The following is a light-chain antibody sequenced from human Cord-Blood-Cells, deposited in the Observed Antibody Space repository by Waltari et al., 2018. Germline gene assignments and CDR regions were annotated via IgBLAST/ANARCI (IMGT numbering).Light chain of an antibody. CDR2: EVS. V-gene: IGLV2-8*01. J-gene: IGLJ3*02. CDR1: SSDVGGYNY. CDR3: SSYAGSNNLV. Sequence: QSALTQPPPASGSPGQSVTISCTGTSSDVGGYNYVSWYKQHPGKAPKLMIYEVSKRPSGVPDRFSGSKSGNTASLTVSGLQAEDEADYYCSSYAGSNNLVFGGGTKLTVL.